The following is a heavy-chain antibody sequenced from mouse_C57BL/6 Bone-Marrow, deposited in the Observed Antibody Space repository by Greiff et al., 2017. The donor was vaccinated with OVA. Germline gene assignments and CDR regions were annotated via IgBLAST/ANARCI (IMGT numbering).Heavy chain of an antibody. CDR1: GFTFSSYA. CDR2: ISSGGDYI. Sequence: EVKLMESGEGLVKPGGSLKLSCAASGFTFSSYAMSWVRQTPEKRLEWVAYISSGGDYIYYADTVKGRFTISRDNARNTLYRQMSSRKSEYTAMYYCTRDGYYAMDYWGQGTSVTVSS. J-gene: IGHJ4*01. CDR3: TRDGYYAMDY. D-gene: IGHD2-3*01. V-gene: IGHV5-9-1*02.